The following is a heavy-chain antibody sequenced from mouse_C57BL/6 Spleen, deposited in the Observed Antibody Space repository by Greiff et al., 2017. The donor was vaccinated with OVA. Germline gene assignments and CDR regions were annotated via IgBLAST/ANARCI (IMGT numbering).Heavy chain of an antibody. CDR2: ISGGGGNT. D-gene: IGHD2-4*01. CDR1: GFTFSSYT. V-gene: IGHV5-9*01. Sequence: EVMLVESGGGLVKPGGSLKLSCAASGFTFSSYTMSWVRQTPEKRLEWVATISGGGGNTYYPDSVKGRFTISRDNAKNTLYLQMSSLRSEDTALYYCARHPIYYDYGGFAYWGQGTLVTVSA. J-gene: IGHJ3*01. CDR3: ARHPIYYDYGGFAY.